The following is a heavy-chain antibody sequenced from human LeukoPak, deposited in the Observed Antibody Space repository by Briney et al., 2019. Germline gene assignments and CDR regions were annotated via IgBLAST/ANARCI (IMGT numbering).Heavy chain of an antibody. D-gene: IGHD3-3*01. J-gene: IGHJ6*03. Sequence: GGSLRLSCAASGFTFSRDVMNWVRQAPGKGLEWVSAISGSGDSTYYADSVKGRFTISRDNSKNMLYLQMNSLRVEDTAVYYCAKDEAYYDFWSSGRYYYYMDVWGEGTTVTVSS. CDR1: GFTFSRDV. CDR2: ISGSGDST. V-gene: IGHV3-23*01. CDR3: AKDEAYYDFWSSGRYYYYMDV.